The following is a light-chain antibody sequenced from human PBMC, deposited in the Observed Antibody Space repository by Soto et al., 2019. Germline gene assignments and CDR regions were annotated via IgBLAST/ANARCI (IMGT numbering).Light chain of an antibody. CDR3: GTWDSSLSAGRV. J-gene: IGLJ3*02. CDR1: SSNIGNNY. V-gene: IGLV1-51*02. Sequence: QSVLTQPPSVSAAPGQKVTISCSGSSSNIGNNYVSWYQQLPGTAPKLLIYENNKRPSGIPDRFSGSKSGTSATLGITGLQIGDEADYYCGTWDSSLSAGRVFGGGTKLTVL. CDR2: ENN.